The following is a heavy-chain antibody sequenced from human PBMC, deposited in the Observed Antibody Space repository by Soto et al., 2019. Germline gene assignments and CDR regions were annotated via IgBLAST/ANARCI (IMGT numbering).Heavy chain of an antibody. J-gene: IGHJ4*02. CDR3: AKVSHAKGNFGVVFFDY. CDR2: ISYDGSNK. D-gene: IGHD3-3*01. V-gene: IGHV3-30*18. Sequence: GGSLRLSCAASGFTFSSYGMHWVRQAPGKGLEWVAVISYDGSNKYYADSVKGRFTISRDNSKNTLYLQMNSLRAEDTALYYCAKVSHAKGNFGVVFFDYWGQGNLVTVSS. CDR1: GFTFSSYG.